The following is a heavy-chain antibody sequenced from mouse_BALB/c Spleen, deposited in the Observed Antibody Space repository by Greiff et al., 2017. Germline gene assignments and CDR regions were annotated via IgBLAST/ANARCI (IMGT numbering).Heavy chain of an antibody. Sequence: LQESGAELARPGASVKLSCKASGYTFTSYWMQWVKQRPGQGLEWIGAIYPGDGDTRYTQKFKGKATLTADKSSSTAYLQLSSLTSEDTAVYYCARSLLRPSYYAMDYWGQGTSVTVSS. V-gene: IGHV1-87*01. J-gene: IGHJ4*01. CDR2: IYPGDGDT. CDR3: ARSLLRPSYYAMDY. D-gene: IGHD1-2*01. CDR1: GYTFTSYW.